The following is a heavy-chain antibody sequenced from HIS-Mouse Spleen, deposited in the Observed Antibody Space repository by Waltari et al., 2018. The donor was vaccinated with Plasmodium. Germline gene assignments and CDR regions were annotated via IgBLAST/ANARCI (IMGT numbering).Heavy chain of an antibody. J-gene: IGHJ2*01. CDR1: GFTFSSYW. V-gene: IGHV3-7*01. D-gene: IGHD6-13*01. Sequence: EVQLVESGGGLVQPGGSLRLSCAASGFTFSSYWMSWVRQAPGKGLEWVDKIKQDGSEKNYVDSVKGRFTISRDNAKNSLYLQMNSLRAEDTAVYYCASSWYWYFDLWGRGTLVTVSS. CDR3: ASSWYWYFDL. CDR2: IKQDGSEK.